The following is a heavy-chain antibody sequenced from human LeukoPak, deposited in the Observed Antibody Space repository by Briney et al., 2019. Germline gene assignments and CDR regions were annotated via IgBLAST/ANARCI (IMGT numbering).Heavy chain of an antibody. D-gene: IGHD5-24*01. CDR1: GFTFDDYA. CDR3: AKDGDGYGSSWFDP. J-gene: IGHJ5*02. Sequence: GGSLRLSCAASGFTFDDYAMHWVRQAPGKGLEWVSLISGDGGSTYYADSVKGRFTISRDNSRNSLYLQMNSLRTEDTALYHCAKDGDGYGSSWFDPWGQGTLVTVSS. V-gene: IGHV3-43*02. CDR2: ISGDGGST.